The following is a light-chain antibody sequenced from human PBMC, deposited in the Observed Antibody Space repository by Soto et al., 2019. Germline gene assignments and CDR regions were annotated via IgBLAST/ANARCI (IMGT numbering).Light chain of an antibody. CDR3: MQALQTPPYT. CDR1: QSLLHSNGYNY. V-gene: IGKV2-28*01. Sequence: DIVMTQSPLSLPVTPGEPASISCRSSQSLLHSNGYNYLDWYLQKPGQSPQLLIYLGANRDSVVPDRFSGSVSGTDFTLKISRVEAEDVGVYYCMQALQTPPYTFGQGTKLEIK. CDR2: LGA. J-gene: IGKJ2*01.